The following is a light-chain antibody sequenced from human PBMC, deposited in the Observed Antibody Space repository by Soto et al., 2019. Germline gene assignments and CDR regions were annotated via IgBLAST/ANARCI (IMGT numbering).Light chain of an antibody. CDR1: QSISNY. J-gene: IGKJ3*01. Sequence: DIQMTQSPSPLSASVGDRVTITCRASQSISNYLNWYQQKPGKAPRLLIYAASSLQSGVPSRFSGSGSGTDFTLTISSLQPEDFATYYCQQSYSTLLFTFGPGTKLDIK. CDR2: AAS. CDR3: QQSYSTLLFT. V-gene: IGKV1-39*01.